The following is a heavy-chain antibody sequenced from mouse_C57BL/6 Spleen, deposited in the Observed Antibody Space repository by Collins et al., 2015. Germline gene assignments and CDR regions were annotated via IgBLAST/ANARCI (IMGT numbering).Heavy chain of an antibody. V-gene: IGHV1-61*01. CDR3: ARSPYDYGGTWFAY. Sequence: QVQLQQPGAELVRPGSSVKLSCKASGYTFTSYWMDWVKQRPGQGLEWIGNIYPSDSETHYNQKFKDKATLTVDKSSSTAYMQLSSLTSEDSAVYYCARSPYDYGGTWFAYWGQGTLVTVSA. J-gene: IGHJ3*01. CDR1: GYTFTSYW. CDR2: IYPSDSET. D-gene: IGHD2-4*01.